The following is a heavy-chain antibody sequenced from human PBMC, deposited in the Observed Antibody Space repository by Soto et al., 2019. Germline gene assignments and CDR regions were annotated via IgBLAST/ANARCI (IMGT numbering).Heavy chain of an antibody. CDR2: INHSGST. V-gene: IGHV4-34*01. CDR3: ARRTNTRYFDY. J-gene: IGHJ4*02. Sequence: SLTCAVYGGSFSGYYWSWIRQPPGKGLEWIGEINHSGSTNYNPSLKSRVTISVDTSKNQFSLKLSSVTAADTAVYYCARRTNTRYFDYWGQGTLVTVSS. CDR1: GGSFSGYY.